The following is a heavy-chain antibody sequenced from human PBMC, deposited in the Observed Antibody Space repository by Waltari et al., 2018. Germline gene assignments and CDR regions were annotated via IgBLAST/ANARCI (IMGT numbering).Heavy chain of an antibody. CDR3: ARDRGLEDDY. CDR1: GYSISSGYY. V-gene: IGHV4-38-2*02. Sequence: QVQLQESGPGLVKPSETLSLPCAVSGYSISSGYYWGWIRQPPGKGLEWIGSIYHSGSTYYNPSLKSRVTISVDTSKNQFSLKLSSVTAADTAVYYCARDRGLEDDYWGQGTLVTVSS. J-gene: IGHJ4*02. CDR2: IYHSGST. D-gene: IGHD3-10*01.